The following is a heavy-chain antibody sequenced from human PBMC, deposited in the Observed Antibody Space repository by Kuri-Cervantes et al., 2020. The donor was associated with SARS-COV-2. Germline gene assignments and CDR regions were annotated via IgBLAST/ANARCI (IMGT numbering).Heavy chain of an antibody. CDR3: AHSLPPGISAPEDYFDY. J-gene: IGHJ4*02. D-gene: IGHD6-13*01. V-gene: IGHV2-5*02. Sequence: SGHTLVHPPQTLTLTCTLSGIPVSTNEVGVGWTRQSPGKALEWLALIIWGDDKRYNPSLESRLTITKDVSKNQVVLTMTNMEPTATATYYCAHSLPPGISAPEDYFDYWGQGTLVTVSS. CDR2: IIWGDDK. CDR1: GIPVSTNEVG.